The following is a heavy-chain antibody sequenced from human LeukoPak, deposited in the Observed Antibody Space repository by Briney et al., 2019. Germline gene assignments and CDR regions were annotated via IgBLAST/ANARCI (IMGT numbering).Heavy chain of an antibody. V-gene: IGHV4-34*01. Sequence: SETLSLTCTVSGGSISGYYWSWIRQPPGKGLEWIGEINHSGSTNYNPSLKSRVTISVDTSKNQFSLKLSSVTAADTAVYYCARGPRYCSSTSCYGNWFDPWGQGTLVTVSS. CDR1: GGSISGYY. D-gene: IGHD2-2*01. CDR2: INHSGST. J-gene: IGHJ5*02. CDR3: ARGPRYCSSTSCYGNWFDP.